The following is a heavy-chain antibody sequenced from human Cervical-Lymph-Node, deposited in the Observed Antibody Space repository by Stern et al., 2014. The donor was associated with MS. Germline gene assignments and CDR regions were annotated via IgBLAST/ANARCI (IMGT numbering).Heavy chain of an antibody. V-gene: IGHV5-51*01. CDR1: GYSFTSYW. D-gene: IGHD6-13*01. Sequence: VQLVQSGAEVKKPGESLKISCKGSGYSFTSYWIGWVRQMPGNGLEWMGIIYPGDSDTRYNPAFQRQATLPAAQPNSPASLQPSSLKASDTAMYYCASGGQQLALDYWGQGTLVTVSS. J-gene: IGHJ4*02. CDR3: ASGGQQLALDY. CDR2: IYPGDSDT.